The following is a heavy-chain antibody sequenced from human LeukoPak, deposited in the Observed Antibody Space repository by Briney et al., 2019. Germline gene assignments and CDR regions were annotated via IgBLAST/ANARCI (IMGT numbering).Heavy chain of an antibody. V-gene: IGHV1-18*01. CDR3: ATVVGSAWFDP. J-gene: IGHJ5*02. D-gene: IGHD3-10*01. CDR2: ISAYNGNT. Sequence: ASVKVSCKASGYTFTSYGISWVRQAPGQGLEWMGWISAYNGNTNYAQKLQGRVTMTTDTSTSTAYMELSSLRSEDTAVYYCATVVGSAWFDPWGQGTLVTVSS. CDR1: GYTFTSYG.